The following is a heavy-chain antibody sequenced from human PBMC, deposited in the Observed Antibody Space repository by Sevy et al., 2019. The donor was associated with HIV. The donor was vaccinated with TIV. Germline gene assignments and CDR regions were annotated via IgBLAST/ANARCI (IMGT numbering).Heavy chain of an antibody. V-gene: IGHV1-24*01. CDR2: LDPGNGEI. CDR1: GYSLSKLS. D-gene: IGHD2-15*01. Sequence: ASVKVSCKVFGYSLSKLSMHWVRQAPGKVLEWIGSLDPGNGEITYAQTLQGRVTMTEDTSTDTAYMELSGLTSEDTATYYCATVGLGYYSGSSYYQGDWFDPWGQGTLVTVSS. J-gene: IGHJ5*02. CDR3: ATVGLGYYSGSSYYQGDWFDP.